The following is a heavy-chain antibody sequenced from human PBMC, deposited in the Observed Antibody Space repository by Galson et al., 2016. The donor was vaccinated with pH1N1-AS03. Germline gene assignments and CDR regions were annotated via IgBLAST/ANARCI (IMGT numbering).Heavy chain of an antibody. D-gene: IGHD6-13*01. V-gene: IGHV3-30*02. CDR2: IRSDGSVK. J-gene: IGHJ4*02. CDR3: AKTVQYTSSWNPFDY. CDR1: GFTFNRYG. Sequence: SLRLSCAASGFTFNRYGMHWVRQAPGKGLEWVAFIRSDGSVKFYEDSVKGRFAISRDNSNNTLSLQMNSLRPEDTALYYCAKTVQYTSSWNPFDYWGQGTLVTGSS.